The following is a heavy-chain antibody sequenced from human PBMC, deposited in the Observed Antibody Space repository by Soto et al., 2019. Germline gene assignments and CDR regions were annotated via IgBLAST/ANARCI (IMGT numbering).Heavy chain of an antibody. CDR1: GGSVSSGSYY. D-gene: IGHD1-7*01. CDR3: ERDFRTGTFDY. J-gene: IGHJ4*02. Sequence: SETLSLTCTVSGGSVSSGSYYWALFRQPPGKGLEWIGYIYYSGSNNYNPSLTIRVTISVDTSKNQFSLKLSSVTAADTAVYYCERDFRTGTFDYWGQGTLVTFS. CDR2: IYYSGSN. V-gene: IGHV4-61*01.